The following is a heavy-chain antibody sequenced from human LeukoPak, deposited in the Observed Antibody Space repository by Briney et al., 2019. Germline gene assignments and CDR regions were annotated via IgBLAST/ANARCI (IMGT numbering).Heavy chain of an antibody. CDR2: MNPNSGNT. CDR1: GYTFTSYD. Sequence: GASVKVSCKASGYTFTSYDINWVRQATGQGLEWMGWMNPNSGNTGYAQKFQGRVAMTRDTSISTAYMELSRLRSDDTAVYYCARISSRLLRNMDVWGKGTTVTVSS. J-gene: IGHJ6*03. CDR3: ARISSRLLRNMDV. V-gene: IGHV1-8*01.